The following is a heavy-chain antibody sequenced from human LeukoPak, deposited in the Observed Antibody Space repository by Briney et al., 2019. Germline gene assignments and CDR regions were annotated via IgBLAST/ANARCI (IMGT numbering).Heavy chain of an antibody. D-gene: IGHD3-22*01. CDR2: IYYTGST. Sequence: SSETLSLTCTVSGGSINNYYWSWMRQPPGKGLEWIGYIYYTGSTNYNPSLKSRVTISVDTSKSHFSLKMSTLTAADTAVYYCARHRRSGYPYFDYWGQGTLVTVSS. CDR3: ARHRRSGYPYFDY. CDR1: GGSINNYY. V-gene: IGHV4-59*01. J-gene: IGHJ4*02.